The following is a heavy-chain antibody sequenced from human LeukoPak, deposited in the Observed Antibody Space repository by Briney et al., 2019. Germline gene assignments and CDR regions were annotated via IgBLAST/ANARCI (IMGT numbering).Heavy chain of an antibody. CDR1: GGSISSGGYS. CDR2: IYHSGST. V-gene: IGHV4-30-2*01. D-gene: IGHD3-22*01. Sequence: SQTLSLTCAVSGGSISSGGYSWSWIRQPPGKGLEWIGYIYHSGSTYYNPSLKSRVTISVDRSKNQFSLKLSSVTAADTAVYYCARGYYDSSGYLISYNWFDPWGQGTLVTVSS. CDR3: ARGYYDSSGYLISYNWFDP. J-gene: IGHJ5*02.